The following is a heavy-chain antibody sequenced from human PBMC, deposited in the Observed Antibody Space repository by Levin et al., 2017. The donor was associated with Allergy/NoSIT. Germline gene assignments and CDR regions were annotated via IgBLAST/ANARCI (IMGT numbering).Heavy chain of an antibody. Sequence: LSLTCAASGFTLSSYDMSWVRQAPGKGLEWVSAMSRSGSSTYYADSVKGRYTISRDNSNNTLSLQMNNLRAEDTAVFYCASLYDDFDDYWGQGTLVTVSS. CDR1: GFTLSSYD. J-gene: IGHJ4*02. CDR2: MSRSGSST. CDR3: ASLYDDFDDY. V-gene: IGHV3-23*01. D-gene: IGHD4-17*01.